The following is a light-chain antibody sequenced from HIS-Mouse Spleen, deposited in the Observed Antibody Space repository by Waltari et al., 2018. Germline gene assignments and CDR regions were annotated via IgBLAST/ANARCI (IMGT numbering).Light chain of an antibody. CDR1: ALPKKY. J-gene: IGLJ2*01. Sequence: SYELTQPPSVSVSPGQTARITCSGDALPKKYAYWYQQKSGQAPVMVIYEDSKRPSGIPERFSGSSSGTMATLTISGDQVEDGADYYCYSTDSSGNHRVVGGGTKLTVL. V-gene: IGLV3-10*01. CDR2: EDS. CDR3: YSTDSSGNHRV.